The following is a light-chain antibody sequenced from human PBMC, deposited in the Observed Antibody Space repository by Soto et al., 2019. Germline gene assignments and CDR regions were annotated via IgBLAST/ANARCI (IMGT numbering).Light chain of an antibody. Sequence: IQMTQSPSTLSASVGDRVTITCRASQSISTWLAWYQQKPGKAPKLLIYKASSLEGGVPSRFSGSGSGTEFTLTISSLQPDDFATYYCQQCSTFPRTFGQGTKVEIK. CDR3: QQCSTFPRT. CDR2: KAS. J-gene: IGKJ1*01. V-gene: IGKV1-5*03. CDR1: QSISTW.